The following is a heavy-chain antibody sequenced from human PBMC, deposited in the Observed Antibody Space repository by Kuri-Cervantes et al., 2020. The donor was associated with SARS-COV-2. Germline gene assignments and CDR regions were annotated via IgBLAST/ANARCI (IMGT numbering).Heavy chain of an antibody. Sequence: GGSLRLSCAASGFTFSSYSMNWVRQAPGKGLEWVSVIYSGGSTYYADSVKGRFTISRDNAKNSLYLQMNSLRAEDTAVYYCARAGEQLAPYYYYGMDVWGQGTTVTVSS. CDR1: GFTFSSYS. CDR3: ARAGEQLAPYYYYGMDV. J-gene: IGHJ6*02. D-gene: IGHD6-13*01. V-gene: IGHV3-66*01. CDR2: IYSGGST.